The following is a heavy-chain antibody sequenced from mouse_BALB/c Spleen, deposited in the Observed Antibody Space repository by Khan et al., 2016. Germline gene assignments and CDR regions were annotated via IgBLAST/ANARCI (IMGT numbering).Heavy chain of an antibody. V-gene: IGHV1S34*01. CDR1: GYSFTGYY. CDR3: ARSSRGTYYYAMDY. D-gene: IGHD2-14*01. Sequence: LVKTGTSVKISCKVSGYSFTGYYMHWVKQSHGKSLEWIGYISCYNGATRYNQKFKGKATFTVDTSSSTAYMQFNSLTSDDAAVDYCARSSRGTYYYAMDYWGQGTSVTVSA. J-gene: IGHJ4*01. CDR2: ISCYNGAT.